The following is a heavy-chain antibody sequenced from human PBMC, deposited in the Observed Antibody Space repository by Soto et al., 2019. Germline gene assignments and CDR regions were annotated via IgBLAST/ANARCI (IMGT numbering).Heavy chain of an antibody. CDR2: INHSGST. CDR1: GGSFSGYY. J-gene: IGHJ5*02. Sequence: QVQLQQWGAGLLKPSETLSLTCAVYGGSFSGYYWSWIRQPPGKGLEWIGEINHSGSTNYNTSLKSRVTISVDTSKNQFSLKLSSVTAADTAVYYCARGAQNWFDPWGQGTLVTVSS. V-gene: IGHV4-34*01. CDR3: ARGAQNWFDP.